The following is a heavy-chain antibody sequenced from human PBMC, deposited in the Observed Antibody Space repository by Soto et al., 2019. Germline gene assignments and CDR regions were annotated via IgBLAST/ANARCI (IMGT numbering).Heavy chain of an antibody. CDR3: ARENSRISPRLFQH. CDR2: ISPAGTNQ. CDR1: GFIFSDYA. D-gene: IGHD6-6*01. Sequence: GWSLRLSCVASGFIFSDYAMHWARQAPGKGLEWVALISPAGTNQYYADSAKGRFTISRDNSKNTLYLQMNSLRPEDTGLYYCARENSRISPRLFQHWGHGTLVTVSS. J-gene: IGHJ1*01. V-gene: IGHV3-30-3*01.